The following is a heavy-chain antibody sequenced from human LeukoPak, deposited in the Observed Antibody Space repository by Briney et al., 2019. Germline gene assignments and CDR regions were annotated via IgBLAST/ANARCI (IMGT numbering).Heavy chain of an antibody. J-gene: IGHJ4*02. CDR3: AKISYYDFWSGYPVYLFDY. D-gene: IGHD3-3*01. Sequence: PSETLSLTCTVSGGSISSYYWSWIRQPPGKGLEWIGYIYYSGSTNYNPSLKSRVTISVDTSKNQFSLKLSSVTAADTAVYYCAKISYYDFWSGYPVYLFDYWGQGTLVTVSS. CDR1: GGSISSYY. V-gene: IGHV4-59*01. CDR2: IYYSGST.